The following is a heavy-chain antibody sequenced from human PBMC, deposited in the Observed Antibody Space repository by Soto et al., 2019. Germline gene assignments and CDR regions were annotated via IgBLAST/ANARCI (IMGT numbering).Heavy chain of an antibody. V-gene: IGHV1-46*01. D-gene: IGHD2-21*02. Sequence: ASVKVSCKASRDMFTYSFFHWVRQAPGQGLEWMGITNPHRRTTNYEQRSKGRVNMTWDTSASTVYMEVTSLRPEDTAVYYCARVQMGPRRDFMDVWGQGTRVTVSS. CDR1: RDMFTYSF. J-gene: IGHJ6*02. CDR3: ARVQMGPRRDFMDV. CDR2: TNPHRRTT.